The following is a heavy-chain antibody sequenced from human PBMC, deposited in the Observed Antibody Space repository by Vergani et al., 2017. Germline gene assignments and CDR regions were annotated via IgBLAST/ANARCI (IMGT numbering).Heavy chain of an antibody. CDR3: AKDLYDYVWGSFTSPPLYFDY. Sequence: QVQLVESGGGVVQPGGSLRLSCAASGFAFNTYAMIWVRQVPGKGLLWVSRIKSDGSITAYADSVKGRFTISRDNSKNTLYLQMNSLRAEDTAVYYCAKDLYDYVWGSFTSPPLYFDYWGQGTLVTVSS. J-gene: IGHJ4*02. CDR2: IKSDGSIT. CDR1: GFAFNTYA. D-gene: IGHD3-16*01. V-gene: IGHV3-NL1*01.